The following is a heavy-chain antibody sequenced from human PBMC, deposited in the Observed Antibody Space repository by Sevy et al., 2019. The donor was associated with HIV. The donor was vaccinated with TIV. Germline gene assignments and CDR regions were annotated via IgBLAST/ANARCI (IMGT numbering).Heavy chain of an antibody. D-gene: IGHD2-8*01. CDR3: AKLSVVRFCRTNGVCSNGMDV. V-gene: IGHV3-23*01. J-gene: IGHJ6*02. Sequence: GGSLRLSCAASGFTFSSYAMSWVRQAPGKGLEWVSAISGSGGSTYYADSVKGRLTISRDNSKNTLYLQMNSLRAEDTAVYYCAKLSVVRFCRTNGVCSNGMDVWGQGTTVTVSS. CDR2: ISGSGGST. CDR1: GFTFSSYA.